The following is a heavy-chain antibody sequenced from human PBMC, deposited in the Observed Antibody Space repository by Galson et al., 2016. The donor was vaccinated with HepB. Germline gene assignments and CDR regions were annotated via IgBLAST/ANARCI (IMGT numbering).Heavy chain of an antibody. J-gene: IGHJ4*02. CDR2: ITPVFGTP. D-gene: IGHD3-10*01. Sequence: SVKVSCKASGGTFSSYAFSWVRQAPGQGLEWMGGITPVFGTPSYTQRFQGRVTITADESTSTAYVELSSLRSDDTAVYYCASHTRGQYDSGRYEFNYWGQGTLVTVSS. V-gene: IGHV1-69*13. CDR1: GGTFSSYA. CDR3: ASHTRGQYDSGRYEFNY.